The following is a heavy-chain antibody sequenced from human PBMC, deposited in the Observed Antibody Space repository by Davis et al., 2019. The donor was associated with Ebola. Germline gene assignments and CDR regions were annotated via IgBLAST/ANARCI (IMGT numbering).Heavy chain of an antibody. CDR2: IYYSGST. V-gene: IGHV4-39*01. Sequence: SETLSLTCTVSGGSISSSSYYWGWIRQPPGKGLEWIGSIYYSGSTYYNPSLKSRVTISVDTSKNQFSLKLSSVTAADTAVYYCASLSLLVPAAITISTWGQGTMVTVSS. D-gene: IGHD2-2*01. CDR3: ASLSLLVPAAITIST. J-gene: IGHJ3*01. CDR1: GGSISSSSYY.